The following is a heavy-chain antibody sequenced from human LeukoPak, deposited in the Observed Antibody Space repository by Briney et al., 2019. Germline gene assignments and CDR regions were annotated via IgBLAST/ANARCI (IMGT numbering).Heavy chain of an antibody. V-gene: IGHV3-9*01. CDR3: AKDTRCLYSGNFDY. Sequence: GRSLRLSCAASGFTFDDYAMHWVRQAPGKGLEWVSGISWNSGSIGYADSVKGRFTISRDNAKNSLYRQMNSLRAEDTALYYCAKDTRCLYSGNFDYWGQGTLVTAAS. D-gene: IGHD5-12*01. J-gene: IGHJ4*02. CDR2: ISWNSGSI. CDR1: GFTFDDYA.